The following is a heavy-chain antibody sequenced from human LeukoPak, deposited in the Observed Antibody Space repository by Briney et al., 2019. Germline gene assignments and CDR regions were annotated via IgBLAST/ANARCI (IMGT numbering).Heavy chain of an antibody. CDR3: ARYGITIVRGGKYYFDS. Sequence: SETLSLTCTVSGGSISGYFWSWIRQPPGKGLEWIGYIHYSGSTNYNPSLNSRVTISVDTSKNHFSLRLSYLTAADTAVYYCARYGITIVRGGKYYFDSWGQGTLVTVSS. D-gene: IGHD3-10*01. CDR2: IHYSGST. J-gene: IGHJ4*02. V-gene: IGHV4-59*08. CDR1: GGSISGYF.